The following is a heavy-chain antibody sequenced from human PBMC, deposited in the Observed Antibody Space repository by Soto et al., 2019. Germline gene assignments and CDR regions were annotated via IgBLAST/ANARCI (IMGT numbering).Heavy chain of an antibody. J-gene: IGHJ4*02. CDR3: ARVYCSGGSCELDY. Sequence: PSETLSLTCAVYGGSFSGYYWSWIRQPPGKGLEWIGEINHSGSTNYNPSLKSRVTISVDTSKNQFSLKLSSVTAADTAVYYCARVYCSGGSCELDYWGQGTLVTVSS. CDR1: GGSFSGYY. V-gene: IGHV4-34*01. CDR2: INHSGST. D-gene: IGHD2-15*01.